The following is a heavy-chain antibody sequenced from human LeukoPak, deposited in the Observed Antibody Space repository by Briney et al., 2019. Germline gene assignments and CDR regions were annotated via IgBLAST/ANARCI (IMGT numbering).Heavy chain of an antibody. D-gene: IGHD3-16*02. V-gene: IGHV3-7*03. CDR2: IRQNGTDI. J-gene: IGHJ4*02. CDR1: GFTFSSYS. CDR3: AKAGRLGELSSPFDY. Sequence: GGSLRLSCAASGFTFSSYSMNWVRQAPGKGLEWVANIRQNGTDITYVDSVEGRFTISRDNAQNSLYLQMNNLRVEDTALYYCAKAGRLGELSSPFDYWGQGTLVTVSS.